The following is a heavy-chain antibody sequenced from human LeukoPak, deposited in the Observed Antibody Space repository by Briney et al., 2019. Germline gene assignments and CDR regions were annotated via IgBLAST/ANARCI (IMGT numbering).Heavy chain of an antibody. CDR3: ALVGAHDAFDI. J-gene: IGHJ3*02. CDR1: GGSFSGYY. CDR2: INHSGST. Sequence: PSETLSLTCAVYGGSFSGYYWSWIRQPPGKGLEWIGEINHSGSTNYNPSLKSRVTISVDTSKNQFSLKLSSVTAADTAVYYCALVGAHDAFDIWGQGTMVTVSS. D-gene: IGHD1-26*01. V-gene: IGHV4-34*01.